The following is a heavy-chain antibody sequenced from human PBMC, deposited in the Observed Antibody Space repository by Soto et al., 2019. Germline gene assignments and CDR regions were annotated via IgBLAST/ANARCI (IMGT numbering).Heavy chain of an antibody. CDR2: INHSGST. Sequence: SETLSLTCAVYGGSFSGYYWSWIRQPPGKGLEWIGEINHSGSTNYNPSLKSRVTISVDTSKNQFSLKLSSVTAADTAVCYCARARVRNYYDSSGYYQYYYYGMDVWGQGTTVTVSS. CDR3: ARARVRNYYDSSGYYQYYYYGMDV. CDR1: GGSFSGYY. J-gene: IGHJ6*02. D-gene: IGHD3-22*01. V-gene: IGHV4-34*01.